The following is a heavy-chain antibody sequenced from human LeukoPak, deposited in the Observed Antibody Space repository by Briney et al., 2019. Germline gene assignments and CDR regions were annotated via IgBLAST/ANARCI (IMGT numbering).Heavy chain of an antibody. CDR2: ISNGNT. D-gene: IGHD2-21*02. J-gene: IGHJ5*02. CDR3: VREAGYCASVCLKSNWFDP. CDR1: GFPFSRHA. Sequence: QPGGSLGLPFAASGFPFSRHAMSWVRQPPGKGLEWVSAISNGNTYYADSVRGRFTISRYDSKNTVYLQMNSLRDEDTALYYCVREAGYCASVCLKSNWFDPWGQGTLVTVSS. V-gene: IGHV3-23*01.